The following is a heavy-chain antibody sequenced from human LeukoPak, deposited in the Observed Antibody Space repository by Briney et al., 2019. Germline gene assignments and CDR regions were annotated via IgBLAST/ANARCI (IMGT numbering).Heavy chain of an antibody. D-gene: IGHD3-10*02. J-gene: IGHJ6*02. Sequence: GQSLSISCKGSGYSFTSYWITWVRQMPGKGLEWMGNIDPTDSYTNYSQTFQDHVTISVDKSISTAYLQWSSLKASDTAMYYCARHVPPDSYYGMDVWGQGTADTVSS. CDR1: GYSFTSYW. V-gene: IGHV5-10-1*01. CDR3: ARHVPPDSYYGMDV. CDR2: IDPTDSYT.